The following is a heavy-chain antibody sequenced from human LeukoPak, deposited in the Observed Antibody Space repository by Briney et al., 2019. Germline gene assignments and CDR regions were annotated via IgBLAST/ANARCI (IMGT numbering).Heavy chain of an antibody. CDR1: GFTFSSYW. CDR3: ARSKSYSYYGMDV. D-gene: IGHD1-26*01. V-gene: IGHV3-7*01. J-gene: IGHJ6*02. CDR2: IKQDGSEK. Sequence: GGSLRLSCAASGFTFSSYWMSWVRQAPGKGLEWVANIKQDGSEKYYVDSVKGRFTISRDNAKNSLYLQMNSLRAEDTAVYYRARSKSYSYYGMDVWGQGTTVTVSS.